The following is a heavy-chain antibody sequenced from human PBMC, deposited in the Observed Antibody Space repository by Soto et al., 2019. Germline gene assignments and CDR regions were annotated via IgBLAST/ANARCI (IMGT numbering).Heavy chain of an antibody. CDR3: TSVYYYDSSGYYFRDY. Sequence: GGSLRLSCAASGFTFSGSAMHWVRQASGKGLEWVGRIRSKANSYATAYAASVKGRFTISRDDSKNTAYLQMNSLKTEDTAVYYCTSVYYYDSSGYYFRDYWGQGTLVTVSS. V-gene: IGHV3-73*01. CDR2: IRSKANSYAT. J-gene: IGHJ4*02. D-gene: IGHD3-22*01. CDR1: GFTFSGSA.